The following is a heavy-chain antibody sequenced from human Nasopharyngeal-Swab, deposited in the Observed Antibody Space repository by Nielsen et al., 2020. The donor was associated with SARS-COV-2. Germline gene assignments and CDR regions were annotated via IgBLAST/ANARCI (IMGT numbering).Heavy chain of an antibody. J-gene: IGHJ4*02. CDR2: VTSSSTYI. V-gene: IGHV3-21*01. Sequence: GESLKISCEASGFTFSSYTMNWVRQAPGKGLEWVSSVTSSSTYIYYADSVKGRSTISRDNAKNSLYLQMISLRAEDTAVYYCARAQTTVTTPLDYWGQGTLVTVSS. CDR3: ARAQTTVTTPLDY. CDR1: GFTFSSYT. D-gene: IGHD4-17*01.